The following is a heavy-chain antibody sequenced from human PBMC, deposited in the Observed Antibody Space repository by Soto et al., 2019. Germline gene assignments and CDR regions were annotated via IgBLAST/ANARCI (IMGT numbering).Heavy chain of an antibody. J-gene: IGHJ6*02. CDR2: ISSSSSYI. CDR3: ARWGCPACDIVVVPAATDYYYYGMDV. Sequence: EVQLVESGGGLVKPGGSLRLSCAASGFTFSSYSMNWVRQAPGKGLEWVSSISSSSSYIYYADSVKGRFTISRDNAKNSLYLQMNSLRAEDTDVYYCARWGCPACDIVVVPAATDYYYYGMDVWGQGTTVTVSS. D-gene: IGHD2-2*01. V-gene: IGHV3-21*01. CDR1: GFTFSSYS.